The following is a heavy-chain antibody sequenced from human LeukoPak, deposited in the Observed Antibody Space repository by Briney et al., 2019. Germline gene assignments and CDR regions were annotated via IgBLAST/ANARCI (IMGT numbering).Heavy chain of an antibody. V-gene: IGHV3-7*02. J-gene: IGHJ4*02. CDR1: GFTFSSYW. Sequence: GGSLRLSCAASGFTFSSYWMTWVRQAPGTGLEWVAHIKQDGSEKYYVESVKGRFTISRDNAKNSLSLQMNSLRVEDTAVYYCAHLGYDILTGYYNWGQGTLVFVSS. CDR2: IKQDGSEK. CDR3: AHLGYDILTGYYN. D-gene: IGHD3-9*01.